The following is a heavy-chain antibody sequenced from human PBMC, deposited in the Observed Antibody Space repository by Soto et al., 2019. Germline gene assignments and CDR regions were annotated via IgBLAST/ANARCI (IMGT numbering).Heavy chain of an antibody. CDR2: INRSGGST. CDR1: GYNFTNYY. D-gene: IGHD3-16*01. CDR3: AGGGAGTRFGFDI. Sequence: QVQLVQSETEVKKPGASVKVSCKASGYNFTNYYTHWVRQAPGQGLEWMGIINRSGGSTKYAQKFQGRVTMTRDTPTRTVYMELSSLRSEDTAVYYCAGGGAGTRFGFDIWGQGTLVTVSS. V-gene: IGHV1-46*01. J-gene: IGHJ3*02.